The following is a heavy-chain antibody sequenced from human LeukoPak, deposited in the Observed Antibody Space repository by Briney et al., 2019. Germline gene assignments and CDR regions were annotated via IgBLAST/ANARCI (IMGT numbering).Heavy chain of an antibody. CDR2: TYYNGRT. V-gene: IGHV4-59*08. CDR3: ASSSPLGDGAIMMSAYYYYGMDV. D-gene: IGHD3-16*01. CDR1: GGSVSNNY. J-gene: IGHJ6*02. Sequence: KTSETLSLTCTVSGGSVSNNYWSWIRQPPGKGLEWIGYTYYNGRTDYKPSLKSRVTMSLDMSKNQFSLKLRSVTAADMAVYYCASSSPLGDGAIMMSAYYYYGMDVWGQGTTVTVSS.